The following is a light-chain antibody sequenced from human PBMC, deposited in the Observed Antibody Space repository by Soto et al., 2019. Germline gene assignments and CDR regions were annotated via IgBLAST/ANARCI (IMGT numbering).Light chain of an antibody. CDR2: AAS. J-gene: IGKJ1*01. CDR3: QQSYNTTWT. Sequence: IQLPQSPSSLSASVGDRVTITCRASQGISSYLAWYQQRPGKAPKLLIYAASTLQSGVPSRFSGSGSGTDFTLTISSLQPEDFATYSCQQSYNTTWTFGQGTKVDNK. CDR1: QGISSY. V-gene: IGKV1-39*01.